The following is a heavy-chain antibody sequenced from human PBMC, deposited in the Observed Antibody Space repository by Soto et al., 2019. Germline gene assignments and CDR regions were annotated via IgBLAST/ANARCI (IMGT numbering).Heavy chain of an antibody. D-gene: IGHD2-15*01. CDR1: GFSLTTSGVG. Sequence: SGPTLVKPTQTLTLTCTFSGFSLTTSGVGVGWIRQPPGKALEWLALIYWDDDKRYSPSLRSRLTITKDTSKKQVVLTMTNMDPVDTATYYCARRLHCSGGGCIGPIFDPWGQGTLVTVSS. J-gene: IGHJ5*02. CDR2: IYWDDDK. V-gene: IGHV2-5*02. CDR3: ARRLHCSGGGCIGPIFDP.